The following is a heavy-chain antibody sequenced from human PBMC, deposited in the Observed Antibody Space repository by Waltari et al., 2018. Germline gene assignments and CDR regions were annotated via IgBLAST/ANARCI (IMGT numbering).Heavy chain of an antibody. CDR1: GRILSDYA. D-gene: IGHD7-27*01. CDR3: IRPFEMGID. V-gene: IGHV3-73*01. CDR2: IRSRFKGDAT. Sequence: EVQLVESGGALVQPGGSLKLSCAASGRILSDYAIHWVRQASGKGPEWVGRIRSRFKGDATAYGESVQGRFTISRDDSKNTVYLEMNSLKTDDTAVYYCIRPFEMGIDWGQGTLVTVSS. J-gene: IGHJ4*02.